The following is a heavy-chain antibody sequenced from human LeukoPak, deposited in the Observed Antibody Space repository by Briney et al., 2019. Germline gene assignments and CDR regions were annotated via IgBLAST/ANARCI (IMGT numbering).Heavy chain of an antibody. CDR2: ISYDGSNK. Sequence: GGSLRLSCAASGFTFSSYGMHWVRQAPGKGLEWVAVISYDGSNKYYADSVKGRFTISRDNSKNTLYLQMNSLRAEDTAVYYCAKGITMVRGVMGDAFDIWGQGTMVTVPS. D-gene: IGHD3-10*01. J-gene: IGHJ3*02. V-gene: IGHV3-30*18. CDR3: AKGITMVRGVMGDAFDI. CDR1: GFTFSSYG.